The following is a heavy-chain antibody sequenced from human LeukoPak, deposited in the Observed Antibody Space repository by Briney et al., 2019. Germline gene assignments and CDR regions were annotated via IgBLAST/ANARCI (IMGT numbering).Heavy chain of an antibody. D-gene: IGHD1-14*01. CDR3: ARDQHHLDY. CDR1: GYSISSGYY. CDR2: IYTSGST. V-gene: IGHV4-61*02. Sequence: ASETLSLTCTVSGYSISSGYYWGWIRQPAGKGLEWIGRIYTSGSTNYNPSLKSRVTISVDTSKNQFSLKLSSVTAADTAVYYCARDQHHLDYWGQGTLVTVSS. J-gene: IGHJ4*02.